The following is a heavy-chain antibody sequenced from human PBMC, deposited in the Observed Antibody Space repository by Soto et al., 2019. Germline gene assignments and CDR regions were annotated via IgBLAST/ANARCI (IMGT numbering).Heavy chain of an antibody. D-gene: IGHD6-13*01. CDR2: IKQDGSNR. CDR3: ARDQGSRWYDY. V-gene: IGHV3-7*04. CDR1: GFTFSTYW. Sequence: EVQLVESGGGLVQPGGSLRLSCAASGFTFSTYWMSWVRQAPGKGLEWVANIKQDGSNRYYVDSVKGRFTISRDNAKDSLYLQMNSLRAEDTAVYYCARDQGSRWYDYWGQGTLVTVSS. J-gene: IGHJ4*02.